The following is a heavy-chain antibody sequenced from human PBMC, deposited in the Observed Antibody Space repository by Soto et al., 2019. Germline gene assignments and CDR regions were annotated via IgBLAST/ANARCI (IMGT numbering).Heavy chain of an antibody. D-gene: IGHD1-1*01. J-gene: IGHJ3*02. CDR1: GYSFTTYW. CDR3: ARRGRSQLPSQGNDAFDI. Sequence: PGESLRISYKGSGYSFTTYWIGWVRQMPGKGLEWMGIIYPGDSDTRYSPSFQGQVTISADKSISTAYLQWSSLKASDTAMYYCARRGRSQLPSQGNDAFDIWGQGTTVTVSS. V-gene: IGHV5-51*01. CDR2: IYPGDSDT.